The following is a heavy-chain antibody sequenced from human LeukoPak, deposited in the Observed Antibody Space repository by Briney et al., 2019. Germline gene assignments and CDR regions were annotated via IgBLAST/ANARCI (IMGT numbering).Heavy chain of an antibody. CDR2: VSGYNGDT. D-gene: IGHD3-10*01. V-gene: IGHV1-18*01. J-gene: IGHJ6*03. Sequence: ASVRLSCAASGYTFTTFGVTWVRQAPGQGLEWVGWVSGYNGDTNYAQKFQGRVTMTTDTSTSTAYVELRSLTSDDTAVYYCARDERFGELLNYYSFDYYMDVWGRGTTVTVSS. CDR3: ARDERFGELLNYYSFDYYMDV. CDR1: GYTFTTFG.